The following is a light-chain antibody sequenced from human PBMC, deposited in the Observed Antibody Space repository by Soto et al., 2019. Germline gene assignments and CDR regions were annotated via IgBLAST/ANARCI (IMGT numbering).Light chain of an antibody. CDR3: QQFNNYPLT. CDR1: QSVSSSY. J-gene: IGKJ5*01. CDR2: GAS. V-gene: IGKV3-20*01. Sequence: ENVLTQSPGTLSLSPGERVTLSCRASQSVSSSYLAWYQQKPGQAPRLLIYGASSRATGIPDRFSGSGSGTDFTLTISRLEPEDFATYYCQQFNNYPLTFGQGTRLEIK.